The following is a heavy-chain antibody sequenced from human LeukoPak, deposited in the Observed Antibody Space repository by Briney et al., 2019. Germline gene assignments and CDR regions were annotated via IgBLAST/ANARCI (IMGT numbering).Heavy chain of an antibody. V-gene: IGHV3-66*02. D-gene: IGHD2/OR15-2a*01. CDR2: IYSGGST. CDR3: ARDSTLYYFDY. CDR1: GFTVSSNY. Sequence: GGSLRLSCAASGFTVSSNYMSWVRQAPGKGLEWVSVIYSGGSTYYADSVKGRFTISRDNSKSTLYLQMNSLRAEDTAVYYCARDSTLYYFDYWGQGTLVTVSS. J-gene: IGHJ4*02.